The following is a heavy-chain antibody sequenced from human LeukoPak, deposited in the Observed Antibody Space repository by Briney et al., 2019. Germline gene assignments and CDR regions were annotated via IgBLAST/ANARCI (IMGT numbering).Heavy chain of an antibody. CDR1: GGSISSGSYY. CDR3: ARGLQFWSGYYEHFDY. V-gene: IGHV4-61*02. Sequence: SETLSLTCTVSGGSISSGSYYWSWIRQPAGKGLEWIGRIYTSGSTNSNPSLKSRVTISVDTSKNQFSLKLSSVTVADTAVYYCARGLQFWSGYYEHFDYWGQGTLVTVSS. CDR2: IYTSGST. J-gene: IGHJ4*02. D-gene: IGHD3-3*01.